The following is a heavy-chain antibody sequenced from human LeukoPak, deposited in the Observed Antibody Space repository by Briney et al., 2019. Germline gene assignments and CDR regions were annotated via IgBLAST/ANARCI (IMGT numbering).Heavy chain of an antibody. CDR3: AKDPSSGWYSDAFDI. V-gene: IGHV3-23*01. CDR2: FGGSGGST. CDR1: GFTFSSHA. J-gene: IGHJ3*02. Sequence: PGGSLRLSCAASGFTFSSHAMSWVRQAPGKGLEWVSTFGGSGGSTFYADSVKGRFTISRDDSKNTLYLQMNNPRAEDTAVYYCAKDPSSGWYSDAFDIWGQGTMVTVSS. D-gene: IGHD6-19*01.